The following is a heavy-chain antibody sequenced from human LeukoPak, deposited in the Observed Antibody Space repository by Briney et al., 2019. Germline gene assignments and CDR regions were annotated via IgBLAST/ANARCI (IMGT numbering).Heavy chain of an antibody. J-gene: IGHJ3*02. Sequence: SETLSLTCTVSGGSISSYYWSWIRQPPGKGLEWIGYIYYSGSTNYNPSLKSRVTISVDTPKNQFSLKLSSVTAADTAVYYCARGPPTTLGIWGQGTMVTVSS. CDR3: ARGPPTTLGI. CDR1: GGSISSYY. D-gene: IGHD1-1*01. CDR2: IYYSGST. V-gene: IGHV4-59*01.